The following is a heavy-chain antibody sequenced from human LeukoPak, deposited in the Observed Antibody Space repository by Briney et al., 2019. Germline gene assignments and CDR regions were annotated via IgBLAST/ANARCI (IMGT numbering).Heavy chain of an antibody. J-gene: IGHJ4*02. CDR3: ARYTLGDPTVVTPEPYYFDY. D-gene: IGHD4-23*01. CDR2: IYTSGST. CDR1: GGSISSGSYY. Sequence: PSETLSLTCTVSGGSISSGSYYWSWIRQPAGKGLEWIGRIYTSGSTNYNPSLKSRVTISVDTSKNQFSLKLSSVTAADTAVYYCARYTLGDPTVVTPEPYYFDYWGQGTLVTVSS. V-gene: IGHV4-61*02.